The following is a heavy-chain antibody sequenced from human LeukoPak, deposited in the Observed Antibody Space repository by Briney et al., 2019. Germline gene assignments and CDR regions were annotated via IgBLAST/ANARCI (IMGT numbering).Heavy chain of an antibody. CDR1: GYAFTSYD. V-gene: IGHV1-8*01. D-gene: IGHD6-13*01. Sequence: GASVKVSCKASGYAFTSYDINWVRQATGQGLEWMGWMNPNSGNTGYAQKFQGRVTMTRNTSISTAYMELGSLRSEDTAVYYCARLDFLAAAGTPEGYWGQGTLVTVSS. J-gene: IGHJ4*02. CDR3: ARLDFLAAAGTPEGY. CDR2: MNPNSGNT.